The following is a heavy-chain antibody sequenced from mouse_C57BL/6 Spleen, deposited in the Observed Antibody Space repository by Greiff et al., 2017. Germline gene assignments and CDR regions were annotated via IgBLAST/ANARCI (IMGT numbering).Heavy chain of an antibody. CDR2: INPNNGGT. V-gene: IGHV1-26*01. Sequence: EVQLQQSGPELVKPGASVKISCKASGYTFTDYYMNWVKQSHGKSLEWIGDINPNNGGTSYNQKFKGKATLTVDKSSSTAYMELRSLTSEYSAVYYCASEGYYFDYWGQGTTLTVSS. J-gene: IGHJ2*01. CDR1: GYTFTDYY. CDR3: ASEGYYFDY.